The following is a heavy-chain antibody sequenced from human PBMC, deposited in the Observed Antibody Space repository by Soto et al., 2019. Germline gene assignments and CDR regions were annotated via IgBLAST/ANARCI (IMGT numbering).Heavy chain of an antibody. Sequence: DVQLLESGGGLAQPGGSLRLSCAASGFAFSPYGMSWVRQAPGKGLEWVSSITSTGGTTYYADSVKGRFTISRDNSKNTLYLQMNSLRADDTAVYYCAKVGISGTKYFEYWGQGTLVTVSS. J-gene: IGHJ4*02. CDR1: GFAFSPYG. CDR2: ITSTGGTT. V-gene: IGHV3-23*01. CDR3: AKVGISGTKYFEY. D-gene: IGHD1-20*01.